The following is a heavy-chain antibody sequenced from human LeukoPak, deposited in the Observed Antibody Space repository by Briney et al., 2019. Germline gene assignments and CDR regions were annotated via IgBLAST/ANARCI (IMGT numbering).Heavy chain of an antibody. CDR2: IYHSGST. D-gene: IGHD2-2*01. J-gene: IGHJ4*02. CDR3: ARGGFRCSSANCYPDAFDY. CDR1: GGSIINGAYY. V-gene: IGHV4-30-2*01. Sequence: SETLSLTCTVSGGSIINGAYYWSWLRQPPGKGLEWIGYIYHSGSTYSNPSLKSRVTISLDRSQNQFSLKLNSVTPADTAVYYCARGGFRCSSANCYPDAFDYWGQGTLVTVSS.